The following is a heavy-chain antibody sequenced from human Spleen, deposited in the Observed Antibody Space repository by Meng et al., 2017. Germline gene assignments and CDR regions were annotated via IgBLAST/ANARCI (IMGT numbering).Heavy chain of an antibody. Sequence: SETLSLTCTVSDDSISSYYWNWIRQPPGKGLEWIGFIYHNGDTNYNPSLKSRVTISVDTSKNQFSLKLVSVTAADTAVYYCARGRRGIHPYYFDNWGQGTLVTVSS. CDR1: DDSISSYY. V-gene: IGHV4-59*01. CDR3: ARGRRGIHPYYFDN. J-gene: IGHJ4*02. D-gene: IGHD1-14*01. CDR2: IYHNGDT.